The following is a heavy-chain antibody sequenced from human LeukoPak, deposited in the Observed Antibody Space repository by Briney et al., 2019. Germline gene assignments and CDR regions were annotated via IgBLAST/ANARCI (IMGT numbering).Heavy chain of an antibody. V-gene: IGHV3-21*01. D-gene: IGHD2-15*01. Sequence: GGSLRLSCAASGFTFSSYSMNWVCQAPGKGLEWVSSISSSSSYIYYADSVKGRFTISRDNAKNSLYLQMNSLRAEDTAVYYCARDARRDIVVVVAATLLPYYYYYMDVWGKGTTVTVSS. CDR2: ISSSSSYI. CDR1: GFTFSSYS. CDR3: ARDARRDIVVVVAATLLPYYYYYMDV. J-gene: IGHJ6*03.